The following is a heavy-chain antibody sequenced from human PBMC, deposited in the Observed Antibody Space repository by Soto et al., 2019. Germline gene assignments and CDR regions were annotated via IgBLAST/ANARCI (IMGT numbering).Heavy chain of an antibody. Sequence: SGPTLVNPTQTLTLTCTFSGFSLSTSGVGVGWIRQPPGKALEWLALIYWDDDKRYSPSLKSRLTITKNTSKNQVVLTMTNMDPVDTATYYCAHRARSPGSYYKGYFDYWGQGTLVTAPQ. CDR3: AHRARSPGSYYKGYFDY. CDR2: IYWDDDK. V-gene: IGHV2-5*02. CDR1: GFSLSTSGVG. D-gene: IGHD3-10*01. J-gene: IGHJ4*02.